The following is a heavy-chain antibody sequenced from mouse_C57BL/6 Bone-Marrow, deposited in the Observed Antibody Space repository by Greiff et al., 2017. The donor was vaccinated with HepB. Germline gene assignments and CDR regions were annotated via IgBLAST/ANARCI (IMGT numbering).Heavy chain of an antibody. V-gene: IGHV5-9-1*02. CDR1: GFTFSSYA. Sequence: DVQLVESGEGLVKPGGSLKLSCAASGFTFSSYAMSWVRQTPEKRLEWVAYISSGGDYIYYADTVKGRFTISRDNARNTLYLQMSSLKSEDTAMYYCTRVYYSNYYAMDYWGQGTSVTVTS. CDR2: ISSGGDYI. J-gene: IGHJ4*01. D-gene: IGHD2-5*01. CDR3: TRVYYSNYYAMDY.